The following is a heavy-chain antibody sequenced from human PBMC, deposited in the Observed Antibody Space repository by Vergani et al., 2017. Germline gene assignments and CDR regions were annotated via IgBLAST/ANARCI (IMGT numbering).Heavy chain of an antibody. D-gene: IGHD4-17*01. CDR1: EFTFSTYS. CDR3: ARSTVTTYYYSGMDV. Sequence: EVQLVESGGGLEQPGRSLRLSCAASEFTFSTYSMNWVRQAPGKGLEWVSSISSSSSYIYYADSVKGRFTISRDNAKNSLYLQMNSLRAEDTAVYYCARSTVTTYYYSGMDVWGQGTTVTVSS. J-gene: IGHJ6*02. V-gene: IGHV3-21*01. CDR2: ISSSSSYI.